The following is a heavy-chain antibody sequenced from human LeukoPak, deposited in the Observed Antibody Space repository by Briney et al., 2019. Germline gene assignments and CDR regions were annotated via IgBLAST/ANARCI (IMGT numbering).Heavy chain of an antibody. D-gene: IGHD4-23*01. Sequence: ASVKVSCKASGYSFTSYDINWVRQATGQGLEWIGWMNPNSGDADYTQKFKGRVTFTRDTSTRTAYMELSSLGSEDTAVYYCARSNFGGNVHFDYWGQGILVTVSS. CDR2: MNPNSGDA. V-gene: IGHV1-8*02. J-gene: IGHJ4*02. CDR1: GYSFTSYD. CDR3: ARSNFGGNVHFDY.